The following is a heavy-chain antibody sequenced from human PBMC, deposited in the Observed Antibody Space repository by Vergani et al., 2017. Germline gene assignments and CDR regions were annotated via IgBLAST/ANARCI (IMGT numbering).Heavy chain of an antibody. D-gene: IGHD6-6*01. CDR1: GDSISSGDYY. CDR2: IYYSGSS. V-gene: IGHV4-31*03. J-gene: IGHJ4*02. Sequence: QVQLQESGPGLVKPSQTLSLTCTVSGDSISSGDYYWSGIRQHPGKGLEWIGHIYYSGSSRYNPSLAGRVTMSLDTSKNQFSLTLSSVNATDTAVYYCAGGSIASGYSGPDSWGQGTRVTVSS. CDR3: AGGSIASGYSGPDS.